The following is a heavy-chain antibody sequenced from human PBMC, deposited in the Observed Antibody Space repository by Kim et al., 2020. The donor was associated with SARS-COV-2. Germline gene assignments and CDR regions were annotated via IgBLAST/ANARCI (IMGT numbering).Heavy chain of an antibody. J-gene: IGHJ4*02. Sequence: YANSVKGRFTISRNNSKSTLYLQMNSLRVEDTAVYFCAKGGSDSGWSLTHWGQGARVTVSS. V-gene: IGHV3-33*06. D-gene: IGHD6-19*01. CDR3: AKGGSDSGWSLTH.